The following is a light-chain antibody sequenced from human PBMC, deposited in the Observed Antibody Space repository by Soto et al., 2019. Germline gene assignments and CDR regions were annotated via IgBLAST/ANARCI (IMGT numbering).Light chain of an antibody. J-gene: IGKJ5*01. Sequence: MTQTLATFSVSPGERVTLSSSTTHSVQSHVAAYQQKPGQAPRPLLYGASTRATGIPVRFSGSGFGTEFTLTISSLQSEDFAVYYCQQYKNWPLFGQGTRLEI. CDR3: QQYKNWPL. CDR2: GAS. CDR1: HSVQSH. V-gene: IGKV3-15*01.